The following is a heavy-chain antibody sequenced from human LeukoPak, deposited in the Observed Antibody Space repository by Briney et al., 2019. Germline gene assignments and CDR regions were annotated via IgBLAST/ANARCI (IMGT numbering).Heavy chain of an antibody. CDR1: GYTFTSYA. D-gene: IGHD3-10*01. J-gene: IGHJ4*02. Sequence: ASVKVSCKASGYTFTSYAMHWVRQAPGQRREWMGWINAGNGNTKYSQKFQGRVTITRATSASTAYMELSSLRSEDTAVYYCARGSSGSYISPFDYWGQGTLVTVSS. CDR2: INAGNGNT. CDR3: ARGSSGSYISPFDY. V-gene: IGHV1-3*01.